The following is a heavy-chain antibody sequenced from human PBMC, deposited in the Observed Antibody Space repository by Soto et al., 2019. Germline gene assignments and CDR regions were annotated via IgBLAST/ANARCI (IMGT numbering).Heavy chain of an antibody. V-gene: IGHV4-4*02. CDR3: AKDLGIAVSARRAFDI. CDR2: IYHSGST. J-gene: IGHJ3*02. Sequence: SETLSLTCDVSGASISNDNWWSWVRQPPGKGLEWIGEIYHSGSTNYNPSLKSRVTISVDKSKNQFSLKLSSVTAADTAVYYCAKDLGIAVSARRAFDIWGQGTMVTV. CDR1: GASISNDNW. D-gene: IGHD6-19*01.